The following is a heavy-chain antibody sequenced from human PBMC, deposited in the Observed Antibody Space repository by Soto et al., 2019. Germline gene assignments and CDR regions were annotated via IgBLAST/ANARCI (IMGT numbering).Heavy chain of an antibody. CDR3: PSRNSQYYYYYGMDV. V-gene: IGHV3-9*01. Sequence: GGSLRLSCAASGFTFDDYAMHWVRQAPGKGLEWVSGISWNSGSIGYADSVKGRFTISRDNAKNSLYLQMNSLRAEDTALYYSPSRNSQYYYYYGMDVWGQGTTVTVSS. D-gene: IGHD6-13*01. J-gene: IGHJ6*02. CDR1: GFTFDDYA. CDR2: ISWNSGSI.